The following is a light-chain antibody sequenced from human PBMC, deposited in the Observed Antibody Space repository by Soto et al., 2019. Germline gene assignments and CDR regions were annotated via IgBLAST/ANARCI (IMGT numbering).Light chain of an antibody. Sequence: QSVLTQPPSVSAAAGQRVTISCSGSNSTIGENYVCWYQQFPGTAPKLVIYDNNRRPSGIPDRFSGSKSGTSATLAIIGLQTGDEADYYCETWDTSLSAYVFGTGTKVTVL. V-gene: IGLV1-51*01. CDR2: DNN. CDR1: NSTIGENY. CDR3: ETWDTSLSAYV. J-gene: IGLJ1*01.